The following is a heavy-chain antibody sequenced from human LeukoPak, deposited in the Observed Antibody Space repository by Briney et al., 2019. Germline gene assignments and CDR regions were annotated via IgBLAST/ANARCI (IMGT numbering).Heavy chain of an antibody. J-gene: IGHJ4*02. Sequence: GGSLRLSCAAAGFTFSNYGMHWVRQAPDKGLEWVAFLQYHGGDIHYADSVEGRFTISRDNSKNTLYLQMNSLRPEDTAVYYCAGQVGATGPDYWGQGTLVTVSS. CDR1: GFTFSNYG. CDR3: AGQVGATGPDY. D-gene: IGHD1-26*01. CDR2: LQYHGGDI. V-gene: IGHV3-30*02.